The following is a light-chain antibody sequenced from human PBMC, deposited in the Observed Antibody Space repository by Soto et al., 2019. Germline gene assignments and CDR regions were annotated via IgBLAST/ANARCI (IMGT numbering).Light chain of an antibody. J-gene: IGLJ2*01. CDR3: AAWDDSVV. Sequence: QSVLTQPPSASGTPGQRVTLSCSGSSSNIGSNYVYWYQQLPGTAPKLLINRNNQRASGVPDRFAGSRSGTSASLAISGLQSEDEAEYYCAAWDDSVVFGGGTKLTVL. CDR2: RNN. V-gene: IGLV1-47*01. CDR1: SSNIGSNY.